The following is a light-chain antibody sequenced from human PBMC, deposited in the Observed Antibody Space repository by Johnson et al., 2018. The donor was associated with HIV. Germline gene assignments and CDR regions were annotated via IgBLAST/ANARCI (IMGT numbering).Light chain of an antibody. J-gene: IGLJ1*01. Sequence: QSVLTQPPSVSAAPGQKVTISCSGSSSNIGNNYVSWYQQLPGTAPKLLIYDNNKRPSGIPDRFSGSKSGTSATLGITGLQTGDEADYYCGTWDSSLSAGGVVGTVTMVTVL. CDR2: DNN. V-gene: IGLV1-51*01. CDR3: GTWDSSLSAGGV. CDR1: SSNIGNNY.